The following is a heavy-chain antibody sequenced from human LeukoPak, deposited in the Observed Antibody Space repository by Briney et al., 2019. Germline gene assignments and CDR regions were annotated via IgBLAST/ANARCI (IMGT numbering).Heavy chain of an antibody. J-gene: IGHJ4*02. Sequence: PSETLSLTCTVSGGSISTSNYYWGWIRQPPGKGLEWIGNIFYSGSTYYSPSLKSRVTISLDTSRNQFSLKLTSVTAADTAVYYCARGLSEVGATDFDYWGQGTLVTVSS. V-gene: IGHV4-39*07. CDR1: GGSISTSNYY. CDR2: IFYSGST. CDR3: ARGLSEVGATDFDY. D-gene: IGHD1-26*01.